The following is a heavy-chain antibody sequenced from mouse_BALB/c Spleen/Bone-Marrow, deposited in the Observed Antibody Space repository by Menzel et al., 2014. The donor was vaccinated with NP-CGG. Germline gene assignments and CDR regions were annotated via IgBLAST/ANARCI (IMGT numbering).Heavy chain of an antibody. V-gene: IGHV6-6*02. CDR3: FRRGRGYARDY. CDR2: IRFKSNNYAT. J-gene: IGHJ4*01. CDR1: GFTFSNYW. Sequence: EVKLMESGGGLVQPGGSMKLSCVASGFTFSNYWMNWVRQSPEKGLEWVAEIRFKSNNYATHYAQSVKGRFTISSDDSKSSYCLQMNNLRAEDAGICCCFRRGRGYARDYWGQGTSVPGSS.